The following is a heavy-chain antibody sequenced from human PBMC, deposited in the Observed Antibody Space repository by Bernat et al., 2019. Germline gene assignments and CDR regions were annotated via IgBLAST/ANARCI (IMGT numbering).Heavy chain of an antibody. CDR3: ARDRIWGAFDI. CDR1: GFTFSNAW. CDR2: IKSKTEGGTT. V-gene: IGHV3-15*01. J-gene: IGHJ3*02. D-gene: IGHD7-27*01. Sequence: EVQLVESGGGLVKPGGSLRLSCAASGFTFSNAWMSWVRQAPGKGLEWVGRIKSKTEGGTTDYAAPVKGRFTISRDDSKNTLYLQMNSLRAEDTAVYYCARDRIWGAFDIWGQGTMVTVSS.